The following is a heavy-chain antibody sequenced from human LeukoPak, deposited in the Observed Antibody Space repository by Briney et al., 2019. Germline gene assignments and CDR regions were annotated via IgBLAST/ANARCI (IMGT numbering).Heavy chain of an antibody. J-gene: IGHJ4*02. CDR1: GFTFSSYA. Sequence: GGSLRLSCAASGFTFSSYAMSWVRQAPGKGREWVSAISGSGGSKYYADSVKGRFTISRDNSKNTMYLQMNSLRAEDTAVYYCAKAQWLVLFPFDYWGQGTLVTVSS. V-gene: IGHV3-23*01. CDR3: AKAQWLVLFPFDY. D-gene: IGHD6-19*01. CDR2: ISGSGGSK.